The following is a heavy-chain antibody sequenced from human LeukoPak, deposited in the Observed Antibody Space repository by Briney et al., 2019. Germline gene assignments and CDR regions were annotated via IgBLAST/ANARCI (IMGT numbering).Heavy chain of an antibody. J-gene: IGHJ6*03. D-gene: IGHD6-6*01. V-gene: IGHV4-4*07. CDR2: IYTSESP. Sequence: SETLSLTCTVSGGSISSYYWSWIRQPAGKGLEWIGRIYTSESPTYNPSLKSRVTMSVDTSKNQFSLQLNPVTPEDTAVYYCASHRIAARPGNNYYYYMDVWGKGTTVTVSS. CDR1: GGSISSYY. CDR3: ASHRIAARPGNNYYYYMDV.